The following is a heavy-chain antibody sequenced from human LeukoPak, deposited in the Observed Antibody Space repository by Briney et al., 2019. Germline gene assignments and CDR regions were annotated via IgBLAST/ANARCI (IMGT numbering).Heavy chain of an antibody. D-gene: IGHD3-3*01. CDR3: ARGPNYDFWSGYL. Sequence: SVKVSCKASGGTFSSYAISWVRQAPGQGLEWMGGIIPIFGTANYAQKIQGRVTITADESTSTAYMELSSLRSEDTAVYYCARGPNYDFWSGYLWGQGTLVTVSS. CDR2: IIPIFGTA. J-gene: IGHJ4*02. CDR1: GGTFSSYA. V-gene: IGHV1-69*13.